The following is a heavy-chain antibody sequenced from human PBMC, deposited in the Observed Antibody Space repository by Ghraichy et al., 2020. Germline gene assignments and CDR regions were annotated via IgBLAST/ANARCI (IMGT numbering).Heavy chain of an antibody. CDR3: ARGVGATVSYYYGMDV. V-gene: IGHV4-38-2*02. D-gene: IGHD1-26*01. Sequence: SETLSLTCTVSGYSISSGYYWGWIRQPPGKGLEWIGSIYHSGSTYYNPSLKSRVTISVDTSKNQFSLKLSSVTAADTAVYYCARGVGATVSYYYGMDVWGQGTTVTVSS. CDR2: IYHSGST. J-gene: IGHJ6*02. CDR1: GYSISSGYY.